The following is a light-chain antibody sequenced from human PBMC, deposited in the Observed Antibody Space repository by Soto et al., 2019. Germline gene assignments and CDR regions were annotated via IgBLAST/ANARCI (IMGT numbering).Light chain of an antibody. CDR2: DVS. V-gene: IGLV2-14*01. J-gene: IGLJ1*01. CDR1: SSDVGGYNY. Sequence: QSALTQPASVSGSPGQSITISCTGTSSDVGGYNYVSWYQQHPGKAPKLMIYDVSNRPSGVSNRFSGSKSGNTAYLTISWLQAEDAADYYCSSYTSSSTPFVFATGTKLTVL. CDR3: SSYTSSSTPFV.